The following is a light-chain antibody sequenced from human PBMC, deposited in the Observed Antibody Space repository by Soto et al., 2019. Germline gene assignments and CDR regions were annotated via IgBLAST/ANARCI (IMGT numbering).Light chain of an antibody. CDR1: QSISNY. CDR2: AAS. V-gene: IGKV1-39*01. CDR3: QEYKSVPLT. Sequence: DIQMTQSPSSLSASVGDRVTITCRASQSISNYLNWYQQKPGKAPKLLIYAASSLQSGVPSRFSGSGSGTDFTLTISSLQPEDFATYYCQEYKSVPLTFGGGTKVEIK. J-gene: IGKJ4*01.